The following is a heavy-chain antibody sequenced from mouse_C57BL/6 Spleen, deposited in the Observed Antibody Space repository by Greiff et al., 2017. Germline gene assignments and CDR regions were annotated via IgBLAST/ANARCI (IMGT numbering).Heavy chain of an antibody. J-gene: IGHJ2*01. CDR3: ARQLRLQCVDY. Sequence: VQLQQSGPELVKPGASVKISCKASGYAFSRSWMNWVKQRPGKGLEWIGRIYPGDGDTNYDGKFKGKATLTADKSSSTAYLQLSSLTSEDSSVYFCARQLRLQCVDYWGQGTTLTVSS. CDR2: IYPGDGDT. V-gene: IGHV1-82*01. D-gene: IGHD3-2*02. CDR1: GYAFSRSW.